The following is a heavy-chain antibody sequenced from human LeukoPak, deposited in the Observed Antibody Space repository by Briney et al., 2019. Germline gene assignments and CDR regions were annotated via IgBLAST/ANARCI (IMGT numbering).Heavy chain of an antibody. J-gene: IGHJ4*02. CDR2: MNPNSGNT. V-gene: IGHV1-8*01. Sequence: ASVKVSCKASGYTFTSYDINWVRQATGQGLEWMGWMNPNSGNTGYAQKFQGRVTMTRDTSTSTVYMELSSLRSEDTAVYYCARVSLRTNLDYWGQGTLVTVSS. D-gene: IGHD5-12*01. CDR3: ARVSLRTNLDY. CDR1: GYTFTSYD.